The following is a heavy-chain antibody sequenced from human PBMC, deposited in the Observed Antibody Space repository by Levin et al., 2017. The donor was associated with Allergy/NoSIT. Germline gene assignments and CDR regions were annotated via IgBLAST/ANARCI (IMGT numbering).Heavy chain of an antibody. Sequence: LSLTCAASGFTFSTYAMSWVRQAPGKGLEWVSAISGSGSSTFYADSVKGRFTISRDNSKYTLYLQINSLRAEDTALYYCAKEGRRGYISGGGWGQGTLVTVSS. D-gene: IGHD5-12*01. CDR3: AKEGRRGYISGGG. CDR2: ISGSGSST. CDR1: GFTFSTYA. V-gene: IGHV3-23*01. J-gene: IGHJ4*02.